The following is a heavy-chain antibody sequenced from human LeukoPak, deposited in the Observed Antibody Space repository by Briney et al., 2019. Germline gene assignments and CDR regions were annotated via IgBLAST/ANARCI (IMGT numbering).Heavy chain of an antibody. Sequence: GGSLRLSCAASGFTFSNAWMSWVRQAPGKGLEWVGRIKSKTDGGTTDYAAAVKGRFTISRDDSKNTLYLQMNSLKTEDTAVYYCTTLVEYYYDSSGYPSDYWGQGTLVTVSS. V-gene: IGHV3-15*01. CDR1: GFTFSNAW. CDR2: IKSKTDGGTT. D-gene: IGHD3-22*01. CDR3: TTLVEYYYDSSGYPSDY. J-gene: IGHJ4*02.